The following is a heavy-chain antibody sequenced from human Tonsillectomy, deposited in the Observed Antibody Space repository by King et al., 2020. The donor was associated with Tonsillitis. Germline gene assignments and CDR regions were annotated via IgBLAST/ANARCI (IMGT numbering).Heavy chain of an antibody. CDR1: GYTFTSYG. Sequence: QLVQSGAEVKKPEASVKVSCKASGYTFTSYGISWVRQAPGQGLEWMGWISAYNGNTNYAQKVQGRVTMTTDTSTSTAYMELRTLRSDDTAVYYCVREAVDFDWCAEPIGYWGQGTLVTVSS. D-gene: IGHD3-9*01. CDR3: VREAVDFDWCAEPIGY. V-gene: IGHV1-18*04. J-gene: IGHJ4*02. CDR2: ISAYNGNT.